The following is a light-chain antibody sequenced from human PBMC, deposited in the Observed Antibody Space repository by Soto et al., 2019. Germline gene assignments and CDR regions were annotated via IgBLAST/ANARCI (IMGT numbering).Light chain of an antibody. V-gene: IGKV1-9*01. CDR2: AAS. J-gene: IGKJ1*01. Sequence: DIQLAQSPSFLSASVEDRVTITCRSSQGISSYLAWYQQKPGKAPNLLIYAASALQSGVPSRFSGSGSGTEFPLTISSLQPEDLATYYCHQRNSYPRTFGQRTKVEIK. CDR3: HQRNSYPRT. CDR1: QGISSY.